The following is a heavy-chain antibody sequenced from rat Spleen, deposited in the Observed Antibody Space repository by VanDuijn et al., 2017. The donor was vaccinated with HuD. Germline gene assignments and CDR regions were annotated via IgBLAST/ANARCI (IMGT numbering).Heavy chain of an antibody. Sequence: EVQLVESGGGLVQPGRSLKLSCAASGFTFSSFVMAWVRHAPKKGLEWVASITSAGGNTFYPDSVKGRFTISRDNAKSTLYLHMDSLRSEDTATYYCARHAVRRPTDWYFDFWGPGTMVTVSS. V-gene: IGHV5-25*01. CDR2: ITSAGGNT. J-gene: IGHJ1*01. CDR3: ARHAVRRPTDWYFDF. CDR1: GFTFSSFV. D-gene: IGHD1-11*01.